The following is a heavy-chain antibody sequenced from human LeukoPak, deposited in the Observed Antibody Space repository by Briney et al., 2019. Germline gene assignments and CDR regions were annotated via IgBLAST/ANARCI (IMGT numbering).Heavy chain of an antibody. V-gene: IGHV3-21*01. CDR3: AKDRYGVTMVRGVITLIDY. J-gene: IGHJ4*02. D-gene: IGHD3-10*01. Sequence: PGGSLRLSCAASGFTFSSYSMNWVRQAPGKGLEWVSSISSSSSYIYYADSVKGRFTISRDNAKNSLYLQMNSLRAEDTAVYYCAKDRYGVTMVRGVITLIDYWGQGTLVTVSS. CDR1: GFTFSSYS. CDR2: ISSSSSYI.